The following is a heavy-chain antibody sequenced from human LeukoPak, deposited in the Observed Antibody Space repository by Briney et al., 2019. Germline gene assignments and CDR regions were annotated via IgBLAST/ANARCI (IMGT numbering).Heavy chain of an antibody. J-gene: IGHJ4*02. CDR3: AREASGSYYSFFLGY. CDR1: GYTFTGDY. V-gene: IGHV1-2*02. D-gene: IGHD3-10*01. Sequence: ASVKVSCKASGYTFTGDYVHWVRRAPGQGLEWMAWINPNNGDTNSAQKFQGRVTITRDTSISTVYMELSRLTSDDTAVYYCAREASGSYYSFFLGYWGQGTLVAVSS. CDR2: INPNNGDT.